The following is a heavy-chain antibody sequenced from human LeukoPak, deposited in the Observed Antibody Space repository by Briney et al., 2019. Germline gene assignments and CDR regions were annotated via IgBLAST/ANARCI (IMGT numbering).Heavy chain of an antibody. D-gene: IGHD3-9*01. Sequence: SETLSLTCTVSGDSITNYYWSWIRQPAGKGLEWIGRTYNSGSTSYNPSLKSRVTMSIDTSRNQFSLKLSSVTAADTAVYYCARAADILTGLLFDYWGQGTLVTVSS. CDR2: TYNSGST. V-gene: IGHV4-4*07. J-gene: IGHJ4*02. CDR3: ARAADILTGLLFDY. CDR1: GDSITNYY.